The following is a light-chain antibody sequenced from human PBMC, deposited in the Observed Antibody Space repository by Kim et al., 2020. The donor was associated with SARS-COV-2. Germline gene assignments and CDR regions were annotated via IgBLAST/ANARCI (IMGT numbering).Light chain of an antibody. CDR3: MQGTHRPLT. Sequence: TASISCRSSQSLVYRDGNICLNWFHQRPGPSPRRLICKVSNRDSGVPDRFSGSGSGTDFTLQISRVEAEDVGVYYCMQGTHRPLTFGPGTKVDIK. CDR2: KVS. J-gene: IGKJ3*01. CDR1: QSLVYRDGNIC. V-gene: IGKV2-30*01.